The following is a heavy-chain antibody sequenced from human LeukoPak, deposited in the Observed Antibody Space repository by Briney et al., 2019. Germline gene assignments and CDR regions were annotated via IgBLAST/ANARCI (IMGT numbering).Heavy chain of an antibody. CDR1: GFTVSSNY. CDR2: IYSGGST. J-gene: IGHJ4*02. CDR3: AGPYYYGSGSYGSFGY. V-gene: IGHV3-66*04. Sequence: GSLRLSCAASGFTVSSNYMSWVRQAPGKGLEWVSVIYSGGSTYYADSVKGRFTISRDNSKNTQYLQMNSLRAEDTAVYYCAGPYYYGSGSYGSFGYWGQGTLVTVSS. D-gene: IGHD3-10*01.